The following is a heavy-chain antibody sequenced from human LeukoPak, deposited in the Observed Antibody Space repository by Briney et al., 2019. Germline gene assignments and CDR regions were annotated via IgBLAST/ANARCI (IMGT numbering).Heavy chain of an antibody. Sequence: SETLSLTCTVSAGSINTYFWTWVRQPAGKGLEWIGRISGSGTAFYNPSLESRVTISLDTANYQLFLRVTSVSAADTAVYYCARGTELTRTFGHYSFDYWGQGTLVSVSS. CDR2: ISGSGTA. CDR3: ARGTELTRTFGHYSFDY. CDR1: AGSINTYF. V-gene: IGHV4-4*07. D-gene: IGHD1-7*01. J-gene: IGHJ4*02.